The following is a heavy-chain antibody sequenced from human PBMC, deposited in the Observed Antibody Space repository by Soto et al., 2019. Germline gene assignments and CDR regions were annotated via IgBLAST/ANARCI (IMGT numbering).Heavy chain of an antibody. D-gene: IGHD6-19*01. Sequence: PGGSLRLSCAASGFTFSSYSMNWVRQAPGKGLEWDSYISSSSSTIYYADSVKGRFTISRDNAKNSLYLQMNSLRAEDTAVYYCAREPRIAVAGTCFDYWGQGTLVTVSS. CDR3: AREPRIAVAGTCFDY. CDR2: ISSSSSTI. V-gene: IGHV3-48*01. J-gene: IGHJ4*02. CDR1: GFTFSSYS.